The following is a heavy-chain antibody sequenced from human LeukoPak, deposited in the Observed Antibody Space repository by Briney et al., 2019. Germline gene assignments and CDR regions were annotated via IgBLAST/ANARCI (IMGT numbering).Heavy chain of an antibody. CDR1: GGSISSYY. V-gene: IGHV4-4*07. Sequence: SETLSLTCTVSGGSISSYYWSWIRQPAGKGLEWIGRIYTSGSTYYNPPLKSRVTISVDTATNQFSLKVRSVTAADTAVYYCARGDYDSSGYLYYFDPWGQGTPVTVSS. CDR2: IYTSGST. J-gene: IGHJ4*02. CDR3: ARGDYDSSGYLYYFDP. D-gene: IGHD3-22*01.